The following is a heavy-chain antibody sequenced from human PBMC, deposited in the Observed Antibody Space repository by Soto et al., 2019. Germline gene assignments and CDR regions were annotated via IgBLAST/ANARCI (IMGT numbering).Heavy chain of an antibody. CDR3: ARATITMVRGVKEMDV. CDR1: GGSVSSGSYY. Sequence: SETLSLTCTVSGGSVSSGSYYWSWIRQPPWKGLEWIGYIYYSGSTNYNPSLKSRVTISVDTSKNQFSLKLSSVTAADTAVYYCARATITMVRGVKEMDVWGQGXTVTVSS. V-gene: IGHV4-61*01. D-gene: IGHD3-10*01. CDR2: IYYSGST. J-gene: IGHJ6*02.